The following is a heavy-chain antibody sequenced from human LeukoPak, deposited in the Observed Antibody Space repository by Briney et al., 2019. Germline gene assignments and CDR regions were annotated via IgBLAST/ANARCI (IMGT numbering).Heavy chain of an antibody. CDR3: AKDDDFWSGYYTLSGYYYYGMDV. Sequence: GGSLRLSCAASGFTFSSYAMSWVRQAPGKGLEWVSAISGSGGSTYYADSVKGRFTISRDNSKNTLYLQMNSLRAEDTAVYYCAKDDDFWSGYYTLSGYYYYGMDVWGQGTTVTVSS. D-gene: IGHD3-3*01. CDR1: GFTFSSYA. CDR2: ISGSGGST. J-gene: IGHJ6*02. V-gene: IGHV3-23*01.